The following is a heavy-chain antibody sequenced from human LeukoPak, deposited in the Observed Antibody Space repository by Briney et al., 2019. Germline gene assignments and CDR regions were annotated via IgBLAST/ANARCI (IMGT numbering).Heavy chain of an antibody. CDR2: ISGSGGST. CDR3: AKDKVDIVVVVAATLWQMYYFDY. Sequence: GGSLRPSCAASGFTFSSYAMSWVRQAPGKGLEWVSAISGSGGSTYYADSVKGRFTISRDNSKNTLYLQMNSLRAEDTAVYYCAKDKVDIVVVVAATLWQMYYFDYWGQGTLVTVSS. D-gene: IGHD2-15*01. J-gene: IGHJ4*02. V-gene: IGHV3-23*01. CDR1: GFTFSSYA.